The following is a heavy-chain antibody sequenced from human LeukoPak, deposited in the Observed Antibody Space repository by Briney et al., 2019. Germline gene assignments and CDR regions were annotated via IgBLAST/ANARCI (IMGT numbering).Heavy chain of an antibody. V-gene: IGHV3-21*01. D-gene: IGHD5-12*01. J-gene: IGHJ4*02. Sequence: GGSLRLSCAASGFTFSSYNMNWVRQAPGKGLEWVSSISSSSSYTYYADSVKGRFTISRDNAKNSLYLQMNSLRAEDTAVYYCASPSGYNYAGSPLGYWGQGTLVTVSS. CDR1: GFTFSSYN. CDR3: ASPSGYNYAGSPLGY. CDR2: ISSSSSYT.